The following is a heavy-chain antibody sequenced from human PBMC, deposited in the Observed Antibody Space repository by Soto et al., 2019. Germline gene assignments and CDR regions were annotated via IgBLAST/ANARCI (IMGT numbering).Heavy chain of an antibody. V-gene: IGHV3-7*01. CDR3: ARLYYDFWSGPLAGYYFDY. D-gene: IGHD3-3*01. Sequence: LRLSCAASGFTFSSYWMSWVRQAPGKGLEWVANIKQDGSEKYYVDSVKGRFTISRDNAKNSLYLQMNSLRAEDTAVYYCARLYYDFWSGPLAGYYFDYWGQGTLVTAPQ. J-gene: IGHJ4*02. CDR1: GFTFSSYW. CDR2: IKQDGSEK.